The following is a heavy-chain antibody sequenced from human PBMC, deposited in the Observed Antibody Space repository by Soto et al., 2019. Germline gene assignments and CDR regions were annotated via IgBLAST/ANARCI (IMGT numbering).Heavy chain of an antibody. V-gene: IGHV4-30-4*01. D-gene: IGHD2-2*01. CDR2: IYHTGTT. Sequence: QVQLQESGPGLVKPSQTLSLTCTVSGGSISNVGYFWSWIRQPPGKGPEWIGFIYHTGTTYYNSSLRSRVSISIDTSKSQFSLKLNSVTAADTAVYYCARVMAAMQNWLDPWGQGTLVTVSP. CDR3: ARVMAAMQNWLDP. J-gene: IGHJ5*02. CDR1: GGSISNVGYF.